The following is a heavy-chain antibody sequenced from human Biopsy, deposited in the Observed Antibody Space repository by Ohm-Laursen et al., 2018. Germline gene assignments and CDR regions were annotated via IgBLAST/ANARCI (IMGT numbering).Heavy chain of an antibody. V-gene: IGHV4-59*01. J-gene: IGHJ2*01. CDR1: GDSISSYY. CDR3: ARDRGYYSDRTVPGYFDL. Sequence: TLSLTCTVSGDSISSYYWSWIRQPPGKGLQWIGYVYYTGSTDYNPSLQSRVTISIDTSKNHFSLRLRSVTPADTAIYYCARDRGYYSDRTVPGYFDLWGRGTLVTVSS. CDR2: VYYTGST. D-gene: IGHD3-22*01.